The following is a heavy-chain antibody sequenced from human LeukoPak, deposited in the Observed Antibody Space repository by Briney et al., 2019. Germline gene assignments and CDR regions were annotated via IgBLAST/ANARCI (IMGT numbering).Heavy chain of an antibody. D-gene: IGHD6-13*01. J-gene: IGHJ5*02. CDR2: INPNSGGT. Sequence: ASVKVSCKASGYTFTGYYMHWVRQAPGQGLAWMGWINPNSGGTNYAQKFQGRVTMTRDTSISTAYMELSRLRSDDTAVYYCAREGSGFSSIAAARGSNWFDPWGQGTLVTVSS. V-gene: IGHV1-2*02. CDR1: GYTFTGYY. CDR3: AREGSGFSSIAAARGSNWFDP.